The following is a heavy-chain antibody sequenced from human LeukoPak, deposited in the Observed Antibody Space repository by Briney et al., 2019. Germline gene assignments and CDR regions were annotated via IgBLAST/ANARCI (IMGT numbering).Heavy chain of an antibody. CDR3: TRGPPQYSSSWYQPPFDY. V-gene: IGHV3-49*03. CDR2: IRSNAYGGTT. D-gene: IGHD6-13*01. CDR1: GFTFGDYA. Sequence: GGSLRLSCTASGFTFGDYAMSWFRQAPGKGLEWVGFIRSNAYGGTTEYAASVKGRFTISRDDSKSIAYLQMNSLKTEDTAVYYCTRGPPQYSSSWYQPPFDYWGQGTLVTVSS. J-gene: IGHJ4*02.